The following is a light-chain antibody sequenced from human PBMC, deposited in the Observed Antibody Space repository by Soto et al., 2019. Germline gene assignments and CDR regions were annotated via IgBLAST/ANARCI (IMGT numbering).Light chain of an antibody. J-gene: IGKJ1*01. Sequence: EIVLTQSPGTLSLSPGERLTLSCRTNQSLSTRSLAWYQQKPGQAPSLLIYEASTRAPGTPDRFSGSGSGTDFTLTVSRLEPEDFAVYYCQQYGRSVGFGQGTKVEIK. CDR3: QQYGRSVG. CDR1: QSLSTRS. V-gene: IGKV3-20*01. CDR2: EAS.